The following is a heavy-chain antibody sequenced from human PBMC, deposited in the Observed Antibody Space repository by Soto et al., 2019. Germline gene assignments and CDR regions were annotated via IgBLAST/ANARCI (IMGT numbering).Heavy chain of an antibody. J-gene: IGHJ6*03. CDR2: INHSGST. CDR1: GGSFSGYY. CDR3: ARGPRFLEWFTYYYYYMAV. D-gene: IGHD3-3*01. V-gene: IGHV4-34*01. Sequence: SETLSLTCAVYGGSFSGYYWSWIRQPPGKGLEWIGEINHSGSTNYNPSLKSRVTISVDTSKNQFSLKLSSVTAADTAVYYCARGPRFLEWFTYYYYYMAVWGKGTTVTVSS.